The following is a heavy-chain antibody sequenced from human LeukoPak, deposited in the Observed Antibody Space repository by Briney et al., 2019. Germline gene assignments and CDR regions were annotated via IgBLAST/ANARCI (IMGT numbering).Heavy chain of an antibody. CDR2: IYTSGST. CDR1: GGPFSSFH. V-gene: IGHV4-4*07. CDR3: ARDFDS. J-gene: IGHJ4*02. Sequence: PSETLSPTCTVSGGPFSSFHWSWIRQPAGKGLEWLGLIYTSGSTNYSPSLKSRLTMSVDASKHQFSLKLSSVTAADTAVYYCARDFDSWGQGTLVTVSS.